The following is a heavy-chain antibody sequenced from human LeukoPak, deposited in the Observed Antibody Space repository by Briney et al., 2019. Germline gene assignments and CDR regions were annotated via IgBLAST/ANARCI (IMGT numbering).Heavy chain of an antibody. CDR1: GGSFSGFY. CDR3: AHIGYSSGWQTDDY. V-gene: IGHV4-34*01. CDR2: INHNGIT. D-gene: IGHD6-19*01. J-gene: IGHJ4*02. Sequence: SETLSLTCVVYGGSFSGFYWSWIRQPPGKGLEWIGEINHNGITNYNPSLKSRLTISVDTSQNQFSLRLSSVTAADTAVYYCAHIGYSSGWQTDDYWGQGTLVIVSS.